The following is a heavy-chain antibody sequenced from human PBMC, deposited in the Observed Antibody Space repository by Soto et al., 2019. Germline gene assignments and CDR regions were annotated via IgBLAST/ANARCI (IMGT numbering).Heavy chain of an antibody. CDR1: GFTFSSYA. CDR2: ISYDGSNK. V-gene: IGHV3-30-3*01. J-gene: IGHJ6*02. D-gene: IGHD1-7*01. Sequence: QVQLVESGGGVVQPGRSLRLSCAASGFTFSSYAMHWVRQAPGKGLEWVAVISYDGSNKYYADSVKGRFTISRDNSKNTLYLQMNSLRAEDRAVYYCARDGEAGITGTKGYGMDVWGQGTTVTVSS. CDR3: ARDGEAGITGTKGYGMDV.